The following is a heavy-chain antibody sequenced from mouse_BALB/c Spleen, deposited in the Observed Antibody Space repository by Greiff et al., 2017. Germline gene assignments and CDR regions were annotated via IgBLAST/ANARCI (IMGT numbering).Heavy chain of an antibody. V-gene: IGHV5-6-3*01. CDR1: GFTFSSYG. D-gene: IGHD1-1*01. CDR2: INSNGGST. CDR3: AREYYGSRVRYFDV. J-gene: IGHJ1*01. Sequence: EVKLVESGGGLVQPGGSLKLSCAASGFTFSSYGMSWVRQTPDKRLELVATINSNGGSTYYPDSVKGRFTISRDNAKNTLYLQMSSLKSEDTAMYYCAREYYGSRVRYFDVWGAGTTVTVSS.